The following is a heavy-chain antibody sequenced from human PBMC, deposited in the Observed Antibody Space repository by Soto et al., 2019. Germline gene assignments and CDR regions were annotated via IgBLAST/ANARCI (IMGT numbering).Heavy chain of an antibody. V-gene: IGHV1-46*01. D-gene: IGHD6-19*01. J-gene: IGHJ3*02. CDR1: GYTFTSYY. Sequence: ASVKVSCKASGYTFTSYYMHWVRQAPGQGLEWMGIINPSGGSTSYAQKFQGRVTMTRDTSTSTVYMELSSLRSEDTAVYYCALNSHDSSGSHSDAFDIWGQGTMVTVSS. CDR3: ALNSHDSSGSHSDAFDI. CDR2: INPSGGST.